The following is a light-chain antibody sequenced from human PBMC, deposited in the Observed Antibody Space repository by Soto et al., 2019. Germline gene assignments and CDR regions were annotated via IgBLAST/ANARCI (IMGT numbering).Light chain of an antibody. CDR2: DIN. Sequence: QSALTQPRSVSGSPGQSVAISCTGTSSDVGGYNYVSWYQHLPGKAPKLMIYDINARPSGVPDRFSGSKSGNTASLTITGLQAEDEADYYCCSYAGTYSVIFGGGTQLTVL. V-gene: IGLV2-11*01. CDR3: CSYAGTYSVI. J-gene: IGLJ2*01. CDR1: SSDVGGYNY.